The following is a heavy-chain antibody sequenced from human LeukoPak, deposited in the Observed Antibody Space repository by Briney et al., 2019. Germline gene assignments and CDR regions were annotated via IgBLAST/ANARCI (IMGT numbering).Heavy chain of an antibody. D-gene: IGHD3-10*01. CDR3: AKPPITMIRGIIIDHYYGMDI. Sequence: TSETLSLTCTVSGGFINSRSYYWGWIRQPPGKGLEWIGSIYDSGTTYYNPSLKGRVTISIDTSKNQFSLKVNSVTAADTAVYFCAKPPITMIRGIIIDHYYGMDIWGQGTTVTVSS. J-gene: IGHJ6*02. CDR1: GGFINSRSYY. CDR2: IYDSGTT. V-gene: IGHV4-39*07.